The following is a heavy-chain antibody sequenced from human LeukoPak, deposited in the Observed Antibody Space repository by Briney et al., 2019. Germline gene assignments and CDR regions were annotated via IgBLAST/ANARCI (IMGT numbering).Heavy chain of an antibody. CDR3: ARGNTYYYDSSGYYRYYYYGMDV. V-gene: IGHV1-18*01. J-gene: IGHJ6*02. D-gene: IGHD3-22*01. Sequence: ASVKVSCKASGYTFTSYGISWVRQAPGQGLEWMGWISAYNGNTNYAQKVQGRVTMTTDTSTSTAYMELRSLRSDDTAVYYCARGNTYYYDSSGYYRYYYYGMDVWGQGTTVTVSS. CDR1: GYTFTSYG. CDR2: ISAYNGNT.